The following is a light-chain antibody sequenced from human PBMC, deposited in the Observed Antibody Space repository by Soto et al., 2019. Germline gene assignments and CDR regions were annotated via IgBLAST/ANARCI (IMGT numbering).Light chain of an antibody. CDR2: ENN. V-gene: IGLV1-51*02. CDR1: SSNIGNNY. CDR3: GTWDSSLSAGQV. J-gene: IGLJ3*02. Sequence: QSVLTQPPSVSAAPGQTVTISCSGSSSNIGNNYVSWYQQLPRTAPKLLIYENNKRPSGIPDRFSGSKSGTSATLGITGLQTGDEADYYCGTWDSSLSAGQVFGGGTQLTVL.